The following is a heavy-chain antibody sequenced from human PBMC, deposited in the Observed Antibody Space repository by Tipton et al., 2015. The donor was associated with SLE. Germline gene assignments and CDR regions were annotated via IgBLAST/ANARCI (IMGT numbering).Heavy chain of an antibody. D-gene: IGHD3-22*01. CDR2: IWYDGSRK. V-gene: IGHV3-33*03. CDR1: GFTFSSYG. J-gene: IGHJ4*02. CDR3: AKDVDSSGYELFDD. Sequence: LRLSCAASGFTFSSYGMNWVRQAPGKGLEWVAVIWYDGSRKYYADSVKGRFSISRDNSKNTLYLQMNSLRPEDTAVYYCAKDVDSSGYELFDDWGQGTLVTVSS.